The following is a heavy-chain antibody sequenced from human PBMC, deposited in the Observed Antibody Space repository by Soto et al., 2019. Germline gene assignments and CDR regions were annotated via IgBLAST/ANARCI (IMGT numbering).Heavy chain of an antibody. Sequence: PGGSLRLSCAASGFTFSSYGMHWVRQAPGKGLEWVAVIWYDGSNKYYADSVKGRFTISRDNSKNTLYLQMNSLRAEDTAVYYFARDLILFSSRTYQRNTYSMAVWGQGTTVTVSS. CDR2: IWYDGSNK. CDR3: ARDLILFSSRTYQRNTYSMAV. V-gene: IGHV3-33*01. CDR1: GFTFSSYG. J-gene: IGHJ6*02. D-gene: IGHD6-13*01.